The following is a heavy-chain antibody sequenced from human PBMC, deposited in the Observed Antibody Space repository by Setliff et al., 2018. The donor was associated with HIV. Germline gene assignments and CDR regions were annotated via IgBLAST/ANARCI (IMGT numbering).Heavy chain of an antibody. CDR2: IIPIFGTA. Sequence: SVKVSCKASGGTFSSYAITWVRQAPGQGLEWMGGIIPIFGTANYAQKFQGRVTIIADKPTSTAYMELSSLRSEDTAVYYCATIPRPSYYYYYYMDVWGKGTTVTVS. CDR1: GGTFSSYA. V-gene: IGHV1-69*06. CDR3: ATIPRPSYYYYYYMDV. D-gene: IGHD6-6*01. J-gene: IGHJ6*03.